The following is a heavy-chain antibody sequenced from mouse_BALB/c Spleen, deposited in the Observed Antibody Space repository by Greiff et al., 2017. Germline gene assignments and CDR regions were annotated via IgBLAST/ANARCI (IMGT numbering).Heavy chain of an antibody. CDR1: GFTFSDYY. CDR2: ISDGGSYT. D-gene: IGHD4-1*01. V-gene: IGHV5-4*02. J-gene: IGHJ3*01. Sequence: EVQRVESGGGLVKPGGSLKLSCAASGFTFSDYYMYWVRQTPEKRLEWVATISDGGSYTYYPDSVKGRFTISRANAKNNLYLQMSSLKSEDTAMYYCAREKNNWDAWFDYWGQGTLVTVSA. CDR3: AREKNNWDAWFDY.